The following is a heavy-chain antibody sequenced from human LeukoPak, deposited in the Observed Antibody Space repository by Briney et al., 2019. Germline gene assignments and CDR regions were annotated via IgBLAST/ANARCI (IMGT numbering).Heavy chain of an antibody. CDR3: ASGVRTRSLVQGWRWFDP. CDR2: IYHSGST. CDR1: GGSISSSNW. J-gene: IGHJ5*02. V-gene: IGHV4-4*02. D-gene: IGHD3-10*01. Sequence: SETLSLTCAVSGGSISSSNWWSWVRQPPGKGLEWIGEIYHSGSTNYNPSLKSRVTISVDKSKNQFSLKLSSVTAADTAVYYCASGVRTRSLVQGWRWFDPWGQGTLVTVSS.